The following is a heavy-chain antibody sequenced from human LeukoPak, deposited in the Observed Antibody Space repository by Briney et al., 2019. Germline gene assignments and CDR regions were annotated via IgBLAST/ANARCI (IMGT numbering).Heavy chain of an antibody. J-gene: IGHJ4*02. CDR1: GFTFSAYW. Sequence: PGGSLRLSCAAPGFTFSAYWMHWVRQVPGKGLVWVSRIHREGTTTIYADSVKGRFTISRDNGKNTLYLHMNSLRADDTAVYYCARDSDWLLFDYWGQGTLVTVSS. D-gene: IGHD3-9*01. CDR3: ARDSDWLLFDY. CDR2: IHREGTTT. V-gene: IGHV3-74*01.